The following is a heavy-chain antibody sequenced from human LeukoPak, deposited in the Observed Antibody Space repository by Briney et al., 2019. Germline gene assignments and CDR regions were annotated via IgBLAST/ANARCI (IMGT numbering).Heavy chain of an antibody. J-gene: IGHJ4*02. CDR3: ARDLYGSGNYYGYFHY. D-gene: IGHD3-10*01. CDR1: GGSISSSSYY. Sequence: SETLSLTCTVSGGSISSSSYYWSWIRQPAGKGLEWIGRIYSSGSTNYNPSLKSRVTMSVDTSKNQFSLKLSSVTAADTAVYYCARDLYGSGNYYGYFHYWGQGTLVTVSS. V-gene: IGHV4-61*02. CDR2: IYSSGST.